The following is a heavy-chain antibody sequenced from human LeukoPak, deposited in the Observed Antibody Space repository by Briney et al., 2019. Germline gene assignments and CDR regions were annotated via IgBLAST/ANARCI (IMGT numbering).Heavy chain of an antibody. V-gene: IGHV1-8*01. D-gene: IGHD3-3*01. CDR3: ARGVTFRGYYDCWSGYYPFDP. CDR1: GDTFTTYD. J-gene: IGHJ5*02. CDR2: MNPNSGKT. Sequence: GASAKVSCSASGDTFTTYDMNGGRRPTGQGLEWRGWMNPNSGKTGYAQKFQGRVTMTRNTSISTAYMELSSLRSEDTAVYYCARGVTFRGYYDCWSGYYPFDPWGQGTLVTVSS.